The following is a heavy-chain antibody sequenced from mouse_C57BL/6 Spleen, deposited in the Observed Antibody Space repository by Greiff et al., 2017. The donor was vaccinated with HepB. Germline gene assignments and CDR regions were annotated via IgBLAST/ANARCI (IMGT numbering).Heavy chain of an antibody. CDR2: IDPSDSET. Sequence: VQLQQPGAELVRPGSSVKLSCKASGYTFTSYWMHWVKQRPIQGLEWIGNIDPSDSETHYNQKFKDKATLTVDKSSSTAYMQLSSLTSEDYAVYYCARRDYYGNLDYWGQGTTLTVSS. D-gene: IGHD2-1*01. CDR1: GYTFTSYW. J-gene: IGHJ2*01. V-gene: IGHV1-52*01. CDR3: ARRDYYGNLDY.